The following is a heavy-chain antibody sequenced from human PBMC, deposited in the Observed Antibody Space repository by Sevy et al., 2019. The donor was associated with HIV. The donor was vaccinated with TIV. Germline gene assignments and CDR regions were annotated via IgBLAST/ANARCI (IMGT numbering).Heavy chain of an antibody. D-gene: IGHD1-26*01. Sequence: GSLRLSCAASGFTFSSYAMSWVRQAPGKGLEWVSAISVSGGSTYYADSVKGRFTISRDNSKNTLYLQMNSLGAEDTAVYYCAKDGVGATLRYYMDVWGKGTTVTVSS. J-gene: IGHJ6*03. CDR2: ISVSGGST. V-gene: IGHV3-23*01. CDR1: GFTFSSYA. CDR3: AKDGVGATLRYYMDV.